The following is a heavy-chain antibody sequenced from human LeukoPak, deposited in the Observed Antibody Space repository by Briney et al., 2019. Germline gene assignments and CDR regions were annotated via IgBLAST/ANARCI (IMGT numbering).Heavy chain of an antibody. D-gene: IGHD3-10*01. J-gene: IGHJ1*01. CDR2: LNPAGAIT. V-gene: IGHV3-23*01. CDR1: GFTLSDYN. Sequence: PGGSLRLSCTASGFTLSDYNMNWLRQAPGKGLEWVAVLNPAGAITYYADSVKGRFTISRDNSKNTLYLQMDSLRADDTAVYYCAKYFASGSYYKLPHWGQGTLVTVSS. CDR3: AKYFASGSYYKLPH.